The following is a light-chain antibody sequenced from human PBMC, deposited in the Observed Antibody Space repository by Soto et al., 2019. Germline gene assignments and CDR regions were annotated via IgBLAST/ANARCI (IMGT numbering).Light chain of an antibody. CDR2: EIS. CDR1: QGVRNS. Sequence: DIQMTHSPSSLSASAGDSVTITCRASQGVRNSLDWYQQTPGKAPKRLIYEISSLQSGVPSRFSGTGSGTEFTLTISSLQPEDFATYYCLQHSSYPFTFGTGTKVDIK. J-gene: IGKJ3*01. CDR3: LQHSSYPFT. V-gene: IGKV1-17*01.